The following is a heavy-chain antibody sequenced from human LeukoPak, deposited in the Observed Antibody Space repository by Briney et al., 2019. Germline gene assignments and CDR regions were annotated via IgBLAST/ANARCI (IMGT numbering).Heavy chain of an antibody. CDR3: ARHISYYDSSGFYDYYYYYMDV. CDR1: GYSISRGYY. Sequence: PSETLSLTCSVSGYSISRGYYWGWIRQPPGKGLEWIGSIYYSGSTYYNPSLKSRVTISVDTSKKQFSLKLSFVTAADTAVYYCARHISYYDSSGFYDYYYYYMDVWGKGTTVTISS. CDR2: IYYSGST. J-gene: IGHJ6*03. D-gene: IGHD3-22*01. V-gene: IGHV4-38-2*02.